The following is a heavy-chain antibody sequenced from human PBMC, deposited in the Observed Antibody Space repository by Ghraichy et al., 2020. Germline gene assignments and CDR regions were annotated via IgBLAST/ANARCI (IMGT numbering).Heavy chain of an antibody. V-gene: IGHV4-4*02. CDR1: GDSISSSYW. CDR2: IYHRGST. D-gene: IGHD5-24*01. CDR3: ATSRDGYNHFES. J-gene: IGHJ4*02. Sequence: SETLSLTCGVSGDSISSSYWWNWVRQPPGKGLEWIGKIYHRGSTTYTPSLKSRVTMSVDKSKNQFSLSLTTVTAADTAVYFCATSRDGYNHFESWGQGTLVTVSS.